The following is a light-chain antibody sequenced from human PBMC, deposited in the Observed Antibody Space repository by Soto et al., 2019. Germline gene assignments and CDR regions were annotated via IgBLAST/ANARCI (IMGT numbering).Light chain of an antibody. CDR1: QRMSSNY. Sequence: EIVLTQSPGTLSLSPGERATLSCRASQRMSSNYLAWYQQKPGQAPRLLIYGTSSRATGIPDRFSGSGSGTDFTLTISRLEPEDSAVYYCQQYGTLPPRYTFGQGTKLEIK. CDR2: GTS. CDR3: QQYGTLPPRYT. J-gene: IGKJ2*01. V-gene: IGKV3-20*01.